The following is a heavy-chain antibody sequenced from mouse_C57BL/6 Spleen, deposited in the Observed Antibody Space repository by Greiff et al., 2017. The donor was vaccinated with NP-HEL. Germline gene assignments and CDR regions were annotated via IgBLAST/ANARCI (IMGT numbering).Heavy chain of an antibody. CDR1: GYTFTSYW. CDR2: LNPSNGGT. Sequence: QVQLQQPGTELFTPGASVKLSCKASGYTFTSYWMHWVKQRPGQARAWTGNLNPSNGGTNYNENGMSKATLTVDNYSSTAYMQLSSLTSEDSAVYYCARTPAQARAYWGQGTLVTVSA. D-gene: IGHD3-2*02. J-gene: IGHJ3*01. V-gene: IGHV1-53*01. CDR3: ARTPAQARAY.